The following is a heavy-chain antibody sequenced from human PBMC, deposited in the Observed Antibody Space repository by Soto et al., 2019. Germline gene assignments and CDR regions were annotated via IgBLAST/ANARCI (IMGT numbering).Heavy chain of an antibody. CDR3: ARDGGGYCSSTRCSEDWFDP. CDR1: GGSISSGGYY. V-gene: IGHV4-31*03. D-gene: IGHD2-2*01. CDR2: IYYSGST. Sequence: QVQLQESGPGLVKPSQTLSLTCTVSGGSISSGGYYWSWIRQHPGKGLEWIGYIYYSGSTYYNPSLKSRVTISVDTSKNQFSLKLSSVTAADTAVYYCARDGGGYCSSTRCSEDWFDPWGQGTLVTVSS. J-gene: IGHJ5*02.